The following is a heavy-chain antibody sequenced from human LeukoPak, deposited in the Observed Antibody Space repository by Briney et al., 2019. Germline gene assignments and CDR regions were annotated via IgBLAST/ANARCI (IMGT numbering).Heavy chain of an antibody. D-gene: IGHD6-13*01. CDR3: ARVFLSARAAAGETDY. CDR1: GYTFTSYG. J-gene: IGHJ4*02. CDR2: ISAYNGNT. V-gene: IGHV1-18*01. Sequence: GASVKVSCKASGYTFTSYGISWVRQAPGQGLEWMGWISAYNGNTNYAQKLQGRVTMTTDTSTSTAYMELRSLRSDDTAVYYCARVFLSARAAAGETDYWGQGTLVTVSS.